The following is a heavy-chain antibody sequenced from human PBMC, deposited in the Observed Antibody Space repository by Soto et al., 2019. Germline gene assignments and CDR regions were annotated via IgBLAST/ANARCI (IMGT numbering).Heavy chain of an antibody. CDR1: GFTFSSYG. Sequence: QVQLVESGGGVVQPGRSLKLSCAASGFTFSSYGMHWVRQAPGKGLEWVAVISYDGSNKYYADSVKGRFTISRDNSKNTLYLQMNSRRAEDTAVYYCAKDLGVVSAAIPWYFDYWGQGTLVTVSS. D-gene: IGHD2-2*01. J-gene: IGHJ4*02. CDR3: AKDLGVVSAAIPWYFDY. V-gene: IGHV3-30*18. CDR2: ISYDGSNK.